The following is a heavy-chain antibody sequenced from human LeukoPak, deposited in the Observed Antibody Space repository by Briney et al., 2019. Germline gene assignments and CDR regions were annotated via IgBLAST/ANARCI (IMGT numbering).Heavy chain of an antibody. CDR2: INPNSGGT. D-gene: IGHD6-19*01. CDR3: ASAPLTVAGPFDY. CDR1: GYTFTGYY. J-gene: IGHJ4*02. Sequence: WASVKVSCKASGYTFTGYYMHWVRQAPGQRLEWMGRINPNSGGTNYAQKFQGRVTMTRDTSISTAYMELSRLRSDDTAVYYCASAPLTVAGPFDYWGQGTLVTVSS. V-gene: IGHV1-2*06.